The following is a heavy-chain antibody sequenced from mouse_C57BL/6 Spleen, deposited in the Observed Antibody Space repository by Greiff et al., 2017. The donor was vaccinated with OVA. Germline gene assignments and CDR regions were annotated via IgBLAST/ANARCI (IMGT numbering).Heavy chain of an antibody. V-gene: IGHV1-55*01. CDR3: AREGNLYYFGY. Sequence: QVQLQQPGAELVKPGASVKMSCKASGYTFTSYCITWVKPRPGKGLEWIGDIYPGSGSTNYNEKFKSKAKLTVDTDASKADMQLRSLTSEDSAVYYCAREGNLYYFGYWGQGTTLTVSS. J-gene: IGHJ2*01. CDR1: GYTFTSYC. CDR2: IYPGSGST.